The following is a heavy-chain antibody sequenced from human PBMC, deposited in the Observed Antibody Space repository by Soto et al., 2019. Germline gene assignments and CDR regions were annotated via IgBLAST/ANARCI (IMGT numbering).Heavy chain of an antibody. CDR1: GFTFNDFA. D-gene: IGHD3-9*01. CDR2: ISSDGDNT. J-gene: IGHJ4*02. V-gene: IGHV3-23*01. Sequence: GGSLRLSCAASGFTFNDFALNWVRQAPEKGLEWVSTISSDGDNTYYADSVKGRLTISRDNSKRMLYLQMNSLKVDDTAVYYCARDPSTGSADYWGQGTLVTVSS. CDR3: ARDPSTGSADY.